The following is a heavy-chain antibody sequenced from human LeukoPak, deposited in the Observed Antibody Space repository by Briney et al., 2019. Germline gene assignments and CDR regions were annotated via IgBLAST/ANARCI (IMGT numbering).Heavy chain of an antibody. J-gene: IGHJ4*02. CDR1: GFTLNSNY. CDR2: IYSGGST. Sequence: GGSLRLSCAASGFTLNSNYMSWVRQAPGKGLEWVSVIYSGGSTYYADSVKGRFTISRGNSKNTLYLQMNSLRAEDTAVYYCARNLHFDYWGQGTLVTVSS. V-gene: IGHV3-66*01. CDR3: ARNLHFDY.